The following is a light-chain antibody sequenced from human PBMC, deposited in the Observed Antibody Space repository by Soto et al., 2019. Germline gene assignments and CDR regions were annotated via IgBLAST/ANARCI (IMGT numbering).Light chain of an antibody. CDR2: DTS. CDR3: QQYGTSEII. V-gene: IGKV3-20*01. J-gene: IGKJ5*01. CDR1: QSLANSF. Sequence: VLTPSPGTLSLSPGERATLSCRASQSLANSFIAWYQQKPGQAPRLLIYDTSSRASGIPDRFSGSGSGTDFTLTISRLETEDFAVFYCQQYGTSEIIFGQGTRLEIK.